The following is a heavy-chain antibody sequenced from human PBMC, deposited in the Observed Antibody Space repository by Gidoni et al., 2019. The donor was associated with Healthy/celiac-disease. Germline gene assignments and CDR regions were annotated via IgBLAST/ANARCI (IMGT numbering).Heavy chain of an antibody. J-gene: IGHJ4*02. V-gene: IGHV3-21*01. Sequence: EVQLVESGGGLVKPGGSLRLSCAASGLPFRSYSMNWVRQAPGKGLEWVSSISSSSSYIYYADSVKGRFTISRDNAKNSLYLQMNSLRAEDTAVYYCARDNLGLHSLLPKDFDYWGQGTLVTVSS. CDR3: ARDNLGLHSLLPKDFDY. CDR1: GLPFRSYS. CDR2: ISSSSSYI. D-gene: IGHD3-22*01.